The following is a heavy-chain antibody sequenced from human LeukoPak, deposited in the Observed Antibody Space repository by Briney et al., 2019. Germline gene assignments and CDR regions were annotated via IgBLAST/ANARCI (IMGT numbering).Heavy chain of an antibody. Sequence: SETLSLTCTVSGYSISSGYYWGWIRQPPGKGLEWIGSIYHSGSTYYNPSLKSRVTISVDTSKNQFSLKLSSVTAADTAVYYCARAGPPGLDSLSAFDIWGQGTMVTVSS. CDR2: IYHSGST. D-gene: IGHD2-2*03. V-gene: IGHV4-38-2*02. CDR1: GYSISSGYY. CDR3: ARAGPPGLDSLSAFDI. J-gene: IGHJ3*02.